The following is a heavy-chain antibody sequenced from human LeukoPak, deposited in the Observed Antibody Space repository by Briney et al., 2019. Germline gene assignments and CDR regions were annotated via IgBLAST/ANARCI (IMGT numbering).Heavy chain of an antibody. CDR3: AKDLNPDYYDSSGHDY. J-gene: IGHJ4*02. Sequence: GGSLRLSCSASGFTFSTYWMSWVRQAPGKGLEWVANMRRDGNEIYYLDSVRGRFTISRDNAKNSLYLQMNSLRAEDTAVYYCAKDLNPDYYDSSGHDYWGQGTLVTVSS. CDR1: GFTFSTYW. D-gene: IGHD3-22*01. V-gene: IGHV3-7*01. CDR2: MRRDGNEI.